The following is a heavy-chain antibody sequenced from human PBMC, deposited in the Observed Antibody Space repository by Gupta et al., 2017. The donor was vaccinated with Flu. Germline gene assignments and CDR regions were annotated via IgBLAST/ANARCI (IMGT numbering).Heavy chain of an antibody. D-gene: IGHD6-13*01. V-gene: IGHV3-9*01. CDR3: VKDSLSSSWSLFDH. J-gene: IGHJ4*02. CDR2: ISWNSISL. Sequence: RIAAGKGLELVSGISWNSISLAYGDSVKGRFTISRDNAKKSLFLQMNSLRAEDTAFYYCVKDSLSSSWSLFDHWGQGTLVTVSA.